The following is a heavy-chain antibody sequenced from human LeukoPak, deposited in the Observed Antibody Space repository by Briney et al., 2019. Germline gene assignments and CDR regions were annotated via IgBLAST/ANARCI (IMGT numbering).Heavy chain of an antibody. CDR2: IKQDGSEK. CDR1: GFTFSSYW. V-gene: IGHV3-7*01. Sequence: GGSLRLSCAASGFTFSSYWMSWVRQAPGKGLEWVAHIKQDGSEKYYVDSVKGRFTISRDNAKNSLYLQMNSLRAEDTAVYYCARAGENSGWYSFEGYYYYMDVWGKGTTVTISS. D-gene: IGHD6-19*01. J-gene: IGHJ6*03. CDR3: ARAGENSGWYSFEGYYYYMDV.